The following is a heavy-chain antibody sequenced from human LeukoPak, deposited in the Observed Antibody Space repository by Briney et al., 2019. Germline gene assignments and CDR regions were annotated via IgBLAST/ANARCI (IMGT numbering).Heavy chain of an antibody. CDR2: IHHFVRT. D-gene: IGHD5-18*01. CDR3: ARGLWTQPGLVPFNY. J-gene: IGHJ4*02. V-gene: IGHV4-59*12. CDR1: GDSIISYY. Sequence: SETLSLTCSVSGDSIISYYWNWLRQSPGTGLEWIGHIHHFVRTEYNSSLRSRVTMFLDSSKNQFSLKLTSVTPTDTAVYYCARGLWTQPGLVPFNYWGQGILVTVSS.